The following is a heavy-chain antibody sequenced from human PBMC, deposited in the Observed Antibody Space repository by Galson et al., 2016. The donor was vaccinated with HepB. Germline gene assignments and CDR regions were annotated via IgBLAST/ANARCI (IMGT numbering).Heavy chain of an antibody. CDR3: ASAHTADYGDDLWFYKAMDV. D-gene: IGHD4-17*01. J-gene: IGHJ6*04. Sequence: SLRLSCAASGFTFSTYSMHWVRQAPGKGLEWVSSISSTTTYIYYADSVKGRFTISRDNAKHSLFLQMNSLRAEDTAVYYCASAHTADYGDDLWFYKAMDVWGKGTTVTVSS. V-gene: IGHV3-21*01. CDR2: ISSTTTYI. CDR1: GFTFSTYS.